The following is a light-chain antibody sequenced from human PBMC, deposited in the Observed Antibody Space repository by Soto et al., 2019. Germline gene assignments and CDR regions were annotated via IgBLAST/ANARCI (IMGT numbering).Light chain of an antibody. Sequence: EIVLTQSPGTLSLSPGERATLSCRASQSLSSSYLVWYQQKPGQAPRLLIYGASTRATGIPDRFSGSGSGTDFTLTICRLEPEDFAVYYCQQYGASPSFGGGTKMEIK. CDR2: GAS. V-gene: IGKV3-20*01. CDR3: QQYGASPS. CDR1: QSLSSSY. J-gene: IGKJ4*01.